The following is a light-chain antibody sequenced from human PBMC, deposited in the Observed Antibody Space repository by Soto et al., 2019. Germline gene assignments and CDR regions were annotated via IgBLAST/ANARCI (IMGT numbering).Light chain of an antibody. CDR1: SSNIGTNT. V-gene: IGLV1-44*01. CDR2: SND. J-gene: IGLJ3*02. CDR3: AVWDGSLNGWV. Sequence: QAVVTQPPSASGTPGQRVTISCSGSSSNIGTNTVNWYQQFPGTAPELLIYSNDQRPSGVPDRFSGSKSGTSASLAIGGLQSDGEADYYCAVWDGSLNGWVFGVGTQLTVL.